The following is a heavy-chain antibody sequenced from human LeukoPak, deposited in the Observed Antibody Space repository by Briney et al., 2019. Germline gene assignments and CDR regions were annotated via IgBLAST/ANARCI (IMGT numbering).Heavy chain of an antibody. D-gene: IGHD3-22*01. V-gene: IGHV3-74*01. CDR3: ARDRSPNYYDSSGHYYYYYMDV. CDR1: GFTFSSYW. Sequence: PGGSLRLSCAASGFTFSSYWMHWVRQAPGKGLVWVSRINTAGSSTSYADSVKGRFTISRDNAKNTLYLQMNSLRAEDTAVYYCARDRSPNYYDSSGHYYYYYMDVWGKGTTVTVSS. J-gene: IGHJ6*03. CDR2: INTAGSST.